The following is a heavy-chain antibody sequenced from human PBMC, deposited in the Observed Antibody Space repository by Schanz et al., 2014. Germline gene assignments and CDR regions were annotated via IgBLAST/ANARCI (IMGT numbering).Heavy chain of an antibody. CDR3: ARPRFDYGEVDY. J-gene: IGHJ4*02. Sequence: DVQLLESGGGLVQPGGSLRLSCAASGFTFSSYSMNWVRQAPGKGLEWVSSISSSSSYIYYADSVKGRFTISRDNAKNTLYLQMNSLRAEDTAVYYCARPRFDYGEVDYWGQGTLVTVSS. CDR2: ISSSSSYI. V-gene: IGHV3-21*01. D-gene: IGHD4-17*01. CDR1: GFTFSSYS.